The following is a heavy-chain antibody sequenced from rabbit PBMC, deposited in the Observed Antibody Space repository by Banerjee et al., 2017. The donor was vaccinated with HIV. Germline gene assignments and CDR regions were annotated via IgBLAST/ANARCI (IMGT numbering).Heavy chain of an antibody. CDR3: ARRDANGAGYGYAAFNL. CDR1: GFTISTNYW. CDR2: IYAGGGST. D-gene: IGHD6-1*01. V-gene: IGHV1S40*01. Sequence: QSLEESGGDLVKPGASLTLTCTASGFTISTNYWICWVRQAPGKGLEWIGCIYAGGGSTYYASWAKGRFTISKTSSTTVTLQMTSLTAADTATYFCARRDANGAGYGYAAFNLWGQGTLVTVS. J-gene: IGHJ4*01.